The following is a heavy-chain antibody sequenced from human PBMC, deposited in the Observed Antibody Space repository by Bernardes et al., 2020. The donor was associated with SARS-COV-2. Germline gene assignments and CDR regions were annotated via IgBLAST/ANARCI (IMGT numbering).Heavy chain of an antibody. J-gene: IGHJ4*02. CDR3: ARDSNWYPVDY. Sequence: GGSLRLSCAASGFTFSRTSMAWVRQAPGKGLEWLSGISGSGGSTYYADSVKGRFTISRNNAHNSLYLQLDSLRAEDTAVYYCARDSNWYPVDYWGLGTLVTVSS. V-gene: IGHV3-23*01. D-gene: IGHD6-13*01. CDR1: GFTFSRTS. CDR2: ISGSGGST.